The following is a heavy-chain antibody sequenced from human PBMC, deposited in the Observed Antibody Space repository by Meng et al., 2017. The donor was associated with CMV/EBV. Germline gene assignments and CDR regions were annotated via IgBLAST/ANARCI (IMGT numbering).Heavy chain of an antibody. V-gene: IGHV3-30*02. CDR3: AKALDY. Sequence: GESLKISCAASGFTFSSYGMHWVRQAPGKGLEWVAFIRYDGGNKYYADSVKGRFTISRDNSKNTLYLQMNSLRAEDTAVYYCAKALDYWGQGTLVTVSS. CDR2: IRYDGGNK. CDR1: GFTFSSYG. J-gene: IGHJ4*02.